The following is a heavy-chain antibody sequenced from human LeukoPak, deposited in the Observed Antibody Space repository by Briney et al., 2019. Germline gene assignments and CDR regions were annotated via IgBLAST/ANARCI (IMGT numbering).Heavy chain of an antibody. D-gene: IGHD3-10*01. CDR2: FSYSGSA. CDR3: AGERRYLKS. Sequence: SETLSLTCTVSGASITSYYWSWIRQPPGKGLEWIGFFSYSGSANYNPSLKSRVTISVDTSKNQFSLKLSSVTAADTAVYYCAGERRYLKSWGQGTLVTVSS. V-gene: IGHV4-59*12. CDR1: GASITSYY. J-gene: IGHJ4*02.